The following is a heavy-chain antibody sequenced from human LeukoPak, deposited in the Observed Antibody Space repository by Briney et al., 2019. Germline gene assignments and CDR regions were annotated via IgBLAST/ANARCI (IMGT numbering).Heavy chain of an antibody. J-gene: IGHJ4*02. CDR1: GFTFSSYG. D-gene: IGHD6-19*01. CDR2: IWYDGSNK. V-gene: IGHV3-33*01. Sequence: GGSLRLSCAASGFTFSSYGMHWVRQAPGKGLEWVAVIWYDGSNKYYADSVKGRFTISRDNSKNTLYLQMNSLRAEDTAVYYCARDLDGSGWCFDYWGQGTLVTVSS. CDR3: ARDLDGSGWCFDY.